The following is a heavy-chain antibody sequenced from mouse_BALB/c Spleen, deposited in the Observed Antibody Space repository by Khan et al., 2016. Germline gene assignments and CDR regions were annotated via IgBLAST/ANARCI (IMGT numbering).Heavy chain of an antibody. D-gene: IGHD2-4*01. CDR3: ARGNSYYEYDY. V-gene: IGHV1-87*01. J-gene: IGHJ2*01. Sequence: QVQLKQSGAELARPGASVKLSYKASGYTFTSYWMQWVKQRPGQGLEWIGAIYPGDGDTRYTQKFKGKATLTADKSSSTAYMQLSSLASEDSAVYYCARGNSYYEYDYWGQGTTLTVSS. CDR1: GYTFTSYW. CDR2: IYPGDGDT.